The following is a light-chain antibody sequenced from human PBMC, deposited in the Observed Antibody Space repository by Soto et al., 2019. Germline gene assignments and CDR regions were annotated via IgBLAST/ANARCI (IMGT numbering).Light chain of an antibody. V-gene: IGLV1-40*01. Sequence: QSVLTQPPSVSGAPGQMLTISCTGSSSNIGAGYDVHWYQLLPGTAPKLLIYGNVNRPSGVPDRFSGSTSGTSASLAITGLHAEDEADYYCQSYDSSLTTHVVFGGGTKVTVL. CDR3: QSYDSSLTTHVV. CDR2: GNV. CDR1: SSNIGAGYD. J-gene: IGLJ2*01.